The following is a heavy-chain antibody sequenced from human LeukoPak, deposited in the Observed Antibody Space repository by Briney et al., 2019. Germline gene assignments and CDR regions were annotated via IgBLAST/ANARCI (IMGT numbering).Heavy chain of an antibody. CDR3: ARGLRFLEWLLSWFDP. J-gene: IGHJ5*02. CDR1: GYTFTSYD. V-gene: IGHV1-8*01. Sequence: ASVKVSCKASGYTFTSYDINWVRQATGQGLEWMGWMNPNSGNTGYAQKFQGRVTMTRNTSISTAYMELSSLRSEDTAVYYCARGLRFLEWLLSWFDPWGQETLSPSPQ. D-gene: IGHD3-3*01. CDR2: MNPNSGNT.